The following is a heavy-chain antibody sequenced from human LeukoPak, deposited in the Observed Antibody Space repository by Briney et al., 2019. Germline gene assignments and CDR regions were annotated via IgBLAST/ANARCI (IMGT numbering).Heavy chain of an antibody. Sequence: PSETLSLTCAVYGGSSSGYYWSWIRQPPGKGLEWIGEINHSGSTNYNPSLKSRVTISVDTSKNQFSLKLSSVTAADTAVYYCARASLPPVYDAFDIWGQGTMVTVSS. CDR2: INHSGST. CDR1: GGSSSGYY. CDR3: ARASLPPVYDAFDI. D-gene: IGHD1-14*01. J-gene: IGHJ3*02. V-gene: IGHV4-34*01.